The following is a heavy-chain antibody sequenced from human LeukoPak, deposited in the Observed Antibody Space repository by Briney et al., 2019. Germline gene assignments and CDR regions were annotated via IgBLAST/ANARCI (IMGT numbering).Heavy chain of an antibody. V-gene: IGHV3-66*01. Sequence: GGSLRLSCAASGFTVSSNYMSWVRQAPGKGLECVSVIYSSGGAYYADSVKGRFTISRDNSKNMLYLQMNNLRAEVTAVYYCATYYSVGVGAFDIWGQGTMVTVSS. CDR1: GFTVSSNY. J-gene: IGHJ3*02. CDR2: IYSSGGA. CDR3: ATYYSVGVGAFDI. D-gene: IGHD3-10*01.